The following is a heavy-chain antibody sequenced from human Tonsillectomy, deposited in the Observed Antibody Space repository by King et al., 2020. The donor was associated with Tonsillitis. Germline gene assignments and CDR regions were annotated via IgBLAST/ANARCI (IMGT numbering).Heavy chain of an antibody. CDR2: IWHDGSNK. CDR1: GFTFSSYG. Sequence: VQLVESGGGVVQPERSLRLSCAASGFTFSSYGMHWVRQAPGKGLEWVAVIWHDGSNKYYADSVKGRFTISRDNSKNTLYLQMNSLRAEDTAVYYCVSDCSGGSCYSGVDSWGQGTLVTVSS. D-gene: IGHD2-15*01. CDR3: VSDCSGGSCYSGVDS. V-gene: IGHV3-33*08. J-gene: IGHJ4*02.